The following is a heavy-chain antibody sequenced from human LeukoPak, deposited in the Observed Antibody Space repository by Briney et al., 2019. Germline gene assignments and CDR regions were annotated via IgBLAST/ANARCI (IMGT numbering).Heavy chain of an antibody. CDR3: ARRLTQYDCFDP. D-gene: IGHD2-2*01. CDR1: GDIVSSNSVT. Sequence: SQTLSLTCAISGDIVSSNSVTGNWIRQSPSRGLEWLGRTYYRSTWYNDYAVSVRGRITVNPDTSKNQFSLHLNSVTPEDTAVYYCARRLTQYDCFDPWGQGILVTVSS. CDR2: TYYRSTWYN. V-gene: IGHV6-1*01. J-gene: IGHJ5*02.